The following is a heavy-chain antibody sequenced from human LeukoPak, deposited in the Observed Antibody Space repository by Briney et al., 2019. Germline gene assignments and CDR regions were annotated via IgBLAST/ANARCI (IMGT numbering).Heavy chain of an antibody. CDR2: IGSRGATI. D-gene: IGHD1-26*01. J-gene: IGHJ4*02. CDR3: AKVRVGATGYFDY. CDR1: GFTFSNYE. V-gene: IGHV3-48*03. Sequence: PGGSLRLSCAASGFTFSNYEMNWVRQAPGKGLDWVSYIGSRGATIYYADSVKGRFTISRDNAKNSLYLQMNSLRAEDRAVYYCAKVRVGATGYFDYWGQGTLVTVSS.